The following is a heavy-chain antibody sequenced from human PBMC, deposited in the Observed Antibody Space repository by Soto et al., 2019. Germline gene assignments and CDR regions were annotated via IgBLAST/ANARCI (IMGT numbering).Heavy chain of an antibody. D-gene: IGHD2-21*01. Sequence: QVQLVQSGAEVKKPGASVKVSCKASGYTFTSYDINWVRQATGQGLEWMGWMNPNSGNTGYAQKFQGRVTMTRNTSISTAYMELSILRSEDTAVYYCARAPAYCGGDCYPYYYYYYMDVWGKGTTVTVSS. CDR3: ARAPAYCGGDCYPYYYYYYMDV. V-gene: IGHV1-8*01. CDR1: GYTFTSYD. CDR2: MNPNSGNT. J-gene: IGHJ6*03.